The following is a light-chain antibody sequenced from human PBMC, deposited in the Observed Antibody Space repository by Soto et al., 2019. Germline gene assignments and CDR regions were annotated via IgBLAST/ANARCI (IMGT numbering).Light chain of an antibody. CDR3: QSFDSSLRGSV. V-gene: IGLV1-40*01. J-gene: IGLJ1*01. Sequence: QSVLTQPPSVSGAPGQRVTISCTGSSSNIGAGYDVHWYQQLPGTAPKLLIYDNSNQPSGVPDRFSGSKSGTSASLAITGLQAEDEADYYCQSFDSSLRGSVFGTGTKVTVL. CDR2: DNS. CDR1: SSNIGAGYD.